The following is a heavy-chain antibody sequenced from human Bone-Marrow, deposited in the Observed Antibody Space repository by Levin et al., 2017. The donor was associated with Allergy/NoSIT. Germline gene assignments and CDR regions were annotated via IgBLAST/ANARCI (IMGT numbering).Heavy chain of an antibody. D-gene: IGHD6-13*01. Sequence: GESLKISCAASGFTFDDYGMSWVRQAPGKGLEWVSGINWNGGSTGYADSVKGRFTISRDNAKNSLYLQMNSLRAEDTALYHCARAGPVSQLGGGSWFDPWGQGTLVTVSS. V-gene: IGHV3-20*01. CDR3: ARAGPVSQLGGGSWFDP. CDR2: INWNGGST. J-gene: IGHJ5*02. CDR1: GFTFDDYG.